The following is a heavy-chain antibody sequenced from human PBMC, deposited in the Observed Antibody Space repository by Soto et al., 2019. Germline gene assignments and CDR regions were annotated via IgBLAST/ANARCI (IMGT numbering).Heavy chain of an antibody. Sequence: SVKVSCKASGGTFSSYAISWVRQAPGQGLEWMGGIIPIFGTANYAQKFQGRVTITADESTSTAYMELSSLRSEDTAVYYCAGGGVGYSGYEDYYYGMDVWGQGTTVTVSS. CDR3: AGGGVGYSGYEDYYYGMDV. V-gene: IGHV1-69*13. J-gene: IGHJ6*02. CDR2: IIPIFGTA. CDR1: GGTFSSYA. D-gene: IGHD5-12*01.